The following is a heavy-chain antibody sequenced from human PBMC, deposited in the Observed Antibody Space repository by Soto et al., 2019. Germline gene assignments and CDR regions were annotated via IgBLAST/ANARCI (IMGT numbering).Heavy chain of an antibody. D-gene: IGHD5-12*01. V-gene: IGHV1-69*08. J-gene: IGHJ4*02. Sequence: QVHLVQSGAEVKKPGSSVKVSCKASGGAFTNDIITWVRQAPGQGLEWMGRIIPLLDVTNSAQKFQGRVTITADKSTSTAYMELNSLIYEDTAVYYCARDSPMGSTFSGYDAIDYWGQGTLVTVSS. CDR1: GGAFTNDI. CDR3: ARDSPMGSTFSGYDAIDY. CDR2: IIPLLDVT.